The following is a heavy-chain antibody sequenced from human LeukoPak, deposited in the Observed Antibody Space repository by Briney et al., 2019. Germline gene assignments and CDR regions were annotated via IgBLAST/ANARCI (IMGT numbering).Heavy chain of an antibody. Sequence: GGSLRLSCAASGFTLSSYWMSWVRQAPGKGLEWVANIKQDGSEKYYVDSVKGRFTISRDNAKNSLYLQMNSLRAEDTAVYFCARGGFDIWGQGTMVTVSS. CDR2: IKQDGSEK. CDR3: ARGGFDI. D-gene: IGHD3-10*01. V-gene: IGHV3-7*01. J-gene: IGHJ3*02. CDR1: GFTLSSYW.